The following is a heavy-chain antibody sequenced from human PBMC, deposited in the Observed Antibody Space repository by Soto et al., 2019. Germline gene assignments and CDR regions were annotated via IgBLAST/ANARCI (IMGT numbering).Heavy chain of an antibody. V-gene: IGHV4-59*01. CDR2: IYYSGST. J-gene: IGHJ3*02. D-gene: IGHD2-15*01. CDR1: GGSISSYY. CDR3: AGGSGGSSLEAFDI. Sequence: PSETLSLTCTVSGGSISSYYWSWIRQPPGKGLEWIGYIYYSGSTNYNPSLKSRVTISVDTSKNEFSLKLSSVTAADTAVYYCAGGSGGSSLEAFDIWGQGTMVTVSS.